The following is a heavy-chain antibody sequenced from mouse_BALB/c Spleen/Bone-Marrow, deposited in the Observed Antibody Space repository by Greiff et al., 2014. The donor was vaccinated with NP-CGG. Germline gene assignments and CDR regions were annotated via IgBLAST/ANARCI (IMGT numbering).Heavy chain of an antibody. CDR3: AREEAFDYVIAY. D-gene: IGHD2-4*01. V-gene: IGHV1-18*01. CDR1: GYTFTEYT. CDR2: FNPNNGGT. J-gene: IGHJ3*01. Sequence: VQLQQSGPELVTPGASVKISCKTSGYTFTEYTMHWVKRSHGKSLEWIGGFNPNNGGTSYNQKFKGKATLTVDKSSSTAYMELRSLTSEDSAVYYCAREEAFDYVIAYWGQGTLVTVSA.